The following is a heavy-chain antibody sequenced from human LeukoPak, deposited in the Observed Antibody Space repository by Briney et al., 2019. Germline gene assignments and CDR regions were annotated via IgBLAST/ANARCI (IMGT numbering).Heavy chain of an antibody. CDR2: ICTSGNT. J-gene: IGHJ4*02. Sequence: GGSLRLSCAASGFTFSSYSMNWVRRAPGKGLEWVSVICTSGNTYYADSVKGRFTISRDNSKNTLYLQMNSLRAEDTAVYYCARAPFYFDSSNYPYFDYWGQGTLVTVSS. D-gene: IGHD3-22*01. V-gene: IGHV3-53*01. CDR3: ARAPFYFDSSNYPYFDY. CDR1: GFTFSSYS.